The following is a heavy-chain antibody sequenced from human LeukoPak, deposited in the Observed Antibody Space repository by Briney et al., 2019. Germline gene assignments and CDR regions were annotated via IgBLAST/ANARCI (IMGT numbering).Heavy chain of an antibody. J-gene: IGHJ3*02. CDR1: GYTFTSYD. CDR3: ARFWDYDSSGYPPPNAFDI. Sequence: ASVKVSCKASGYTFTSYDINWVRQATGQGLEWMGWMNPNSGNTGYAQKFQGRDTITRNTSISTAYMELSSLRSEDTAVYYCARFWDYDSSGYPPPNAFDIWGQGTMVTVSS. V-gene: IGHV1-8*03. D-gene: IGHD3-22*01. CDR2: MNPNSGNT.